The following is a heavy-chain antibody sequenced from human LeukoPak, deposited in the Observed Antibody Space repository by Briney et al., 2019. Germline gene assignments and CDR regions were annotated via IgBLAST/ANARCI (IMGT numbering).Heavy chain of an antibody. CDR3: AREKHCSSTSCYYYFDY. CDR1: GGSISSSNW. CDR2: IYHSGST. D-gene: IGHD2-2*01. Sequence: SGTLSLTCAVSGGSISSSNWWSWVRQPPGKGLEWIGEIYHSGSTNYDPSLKSRVTISVDKSKNQFSLKLSSVTAADTAVYYCAREKHCSSTSCYYYFDYWGQGTLVTVSS. J-gene: IGHJ4*02. V-gene: IGHV4-4*02.